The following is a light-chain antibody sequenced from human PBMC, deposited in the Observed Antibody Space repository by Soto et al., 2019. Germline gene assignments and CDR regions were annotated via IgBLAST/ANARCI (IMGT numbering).Light chain of an antibody. J-gene: IGLJ2*01. CDR3: QSFDSSLSGVI. CDR2: TNI. CDR1: SSNIGAGYD. Sequence: QSVLTQPPSVSGAPGQRVTISCTGSSSNIGAGYDVQWYQQLPGTAPKLLIYTNINRPSGVPDRFSASKSGPSASLAITGLQAEDEADYFCQSFDSSLSGVIFGGGTKLTVL. V-gene: IGLV1-40*01.